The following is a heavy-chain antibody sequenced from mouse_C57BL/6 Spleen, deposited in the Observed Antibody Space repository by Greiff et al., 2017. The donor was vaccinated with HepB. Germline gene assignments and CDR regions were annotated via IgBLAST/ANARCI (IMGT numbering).Heavy chain of an antibody. Sequence: EVQLVESGGGLVQPGGSLKLSCAASGFTFSDYGMAWVRQAPRKGPEGVAFISNLAYSIYYADTVTGRFTISRENAKNTLYLEMSSLRSEDTAMYYCARHANWVFDYWGQGTTLTVSS. J-gene: IGHJ2*01. CDR3: ARHANWVFDY. D-gene: IGHD4-1*01. CDR1: GFTFSDYG. V-gene: IGHV5-15*01. CDR2: ISNLAYSI.